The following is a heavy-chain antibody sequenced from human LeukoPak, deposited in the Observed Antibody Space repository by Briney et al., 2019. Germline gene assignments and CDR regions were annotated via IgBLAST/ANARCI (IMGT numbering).Heavy chain of an antibody. CDR2: INPNSGGT. V-gene: IGHV1-2*02. J-gene: IGHJ4*02. Sequence: ASVKVSCKASGYTFTGYYMHWVRQAPGQGLEWMGWINPNSGGTNYAQKFQGRVTMTRDTSISTAYMELSRLRSDDTAVYYCARAEIVGATRGPFDYWGQGTLVTVSS. CDR3: ARAEIVGATRGPFDY. CDR1: GYTFTGYY. D-gene: IGHD1-26*01.